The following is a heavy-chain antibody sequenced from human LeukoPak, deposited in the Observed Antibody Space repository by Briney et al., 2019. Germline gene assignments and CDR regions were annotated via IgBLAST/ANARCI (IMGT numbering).Heavy chain of an antibody. CDR3: ARAAIYCTNGVCYRVLDY. J-gene: IGHJ4*02. Sequence: GGSLRLSCAASGFTFSNYNMNWVRRAPGKGLEWVSYITLSSTTKYYADSVKGRFTISRDNAKNSLYLQMNSLRAEATAVYYCARAAIYCTNGVCYRVLDYWGRGTLVTVSS. CDR1: GFTFSNYN. D-gene: IGHD2-8*01. CDR2: ITLSSTTK. V-gene: IGHV3-48*04.